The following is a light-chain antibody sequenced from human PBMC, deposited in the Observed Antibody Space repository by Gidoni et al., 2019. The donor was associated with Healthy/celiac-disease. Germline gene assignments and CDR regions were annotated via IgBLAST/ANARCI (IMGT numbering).Light chain of an antibody. Sequence: DIQTTQSPSTPPASVGDRVTITCRASQSISSWLAWYQQKPGKAPKLLIYKASSLESGVPSRFSGSGSGTEFTLTISSLQPDDFATYYCQQYNSYSYTFGQGTKLEIK. J-gene: IGKJ2*01. CDR3: QQYNSYSYT. V-gene: IGKV1-5*03. CDR2: KAS. CDR1: QSISSW.